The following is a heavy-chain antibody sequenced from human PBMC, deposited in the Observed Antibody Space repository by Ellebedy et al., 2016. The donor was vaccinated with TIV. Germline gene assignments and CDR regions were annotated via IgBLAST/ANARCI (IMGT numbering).Heavy chain of an antibody. V-gene: IGHV3-15*01. CDR2: IKSKTDGGTT. D-gene: IGHD4-17*01. Sequence: GESLKISCAASGFTFSTAWMSWVRQAPGKGLEWVGRIKSKTDGGTTDYAAPVKGRFTISRDDSKNTLYLQMNSLRAEDTALYFCAKDPYGDAYYYSGVDVWGQGTTVTVSS. CDR3: AKDPYGDAYYYSGVDV. J-gene: IGHJ6*02. CDR1: GFTFSTAW.